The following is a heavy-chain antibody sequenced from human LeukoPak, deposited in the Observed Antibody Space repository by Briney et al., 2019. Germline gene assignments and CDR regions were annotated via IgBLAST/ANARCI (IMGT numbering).Heavy chain of an antibody. D-gene: IGHD6-19*01. J-gene: IGHJ4*02. CDR2: VRDSGST. V-gene: IGHV4-39*01. CDR3: GTGGGITVAHA. CDR1: GGSISSYY. Sequence: SETLSLTCTVSGGSISSYYWGWFRQTPGKGLEWIGSVRDSGSTYYNPPLKSRATVVADTSKNEFSLKVTSMIAADTAVYFCGTGGGITVAHAWGQGTLVTVSS.